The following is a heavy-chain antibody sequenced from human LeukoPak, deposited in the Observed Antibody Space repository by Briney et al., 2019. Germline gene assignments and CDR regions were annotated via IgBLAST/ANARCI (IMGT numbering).Heavy chain of an antibody. V-gene: IGHV4-34*01. J-gene: IGHJ4*02. CDR3: ARVPSRIRERAGYDY. D-gene: IGHD2/OR15-2a*01. Sequence: SETLSLTCAVYGGSFSGYYWSWIRQPPGKGLEWSGEINHSGSTNYNPSLKSRVTISVDTSKNQFSLKLSSVTAADTAVYYCARVPSRIRERAGYDYWGQGTLVTVSS. CDR2: INHSGST. CDR1: GGSFSGYY.